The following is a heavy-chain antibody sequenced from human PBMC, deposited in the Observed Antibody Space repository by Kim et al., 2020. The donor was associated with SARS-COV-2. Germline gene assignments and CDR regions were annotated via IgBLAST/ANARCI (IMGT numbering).Heavy chain of an antibody. J-gene: IGHJ4*02. V-gene: IGHV3-48*03. D-gene: IGHD5-18*01. Sequence: GGSLRLSCAASGFTFSSYEMNWVRQAPGKGLEWVSYISSSGSTIYYADSVKGRFTISRDNAKNSLYLQMNRLRAEDTAVYYCARARDTAMAYFDYWGQGTLVTVSS. CDR1: GFTFSSYE. CDR2: ISSSGSTI. CDR3: ARARDTAMAYFDY.